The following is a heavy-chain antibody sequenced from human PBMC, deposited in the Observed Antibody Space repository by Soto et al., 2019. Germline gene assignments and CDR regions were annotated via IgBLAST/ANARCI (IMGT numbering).Heavy chain of an antibody. D-gene: IGHD3-3*01. J-gene: IGHJ5*02. V-gene: IGHV4-31*03. CDR2: IYYSGST. Sequence: QVQLQESGPGLVKPSQTLSLTCTVSGGSISSGGYSWSWIRQHPGKGLEWIGYIYYSGSTYYNPSLKSRVTISVDTSKNQFSLKLSSVTAADTAVYYCARTPAREWHYTWFAPWGQGTLVTVSS. CDR1: GGSISSGGYS. CDR3: ARTPAREWHYTWFAP.